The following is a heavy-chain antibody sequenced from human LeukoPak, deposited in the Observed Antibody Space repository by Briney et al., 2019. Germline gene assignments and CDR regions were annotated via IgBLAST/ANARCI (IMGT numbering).Heavy chain of an antibody. D-gene: IGHD2-2*01. Sequence: PGGSLRLSCAASGFTFSGFGMHWVRQAPGKGLEWVAVISYNARHEYYRVSVKGRFSISRDNSKNTVSLQMDSLTIEDTAVYYCVRGGSPPTSTWSLDEWGQGTLVSVSS. CDR2: ISYNARHE. CDR1: GFTFSGFG. CDR3: VRGGSPPTSTWSLDE. V-gene: IGHV3-30*03. J-gene: IGHJ4*02.